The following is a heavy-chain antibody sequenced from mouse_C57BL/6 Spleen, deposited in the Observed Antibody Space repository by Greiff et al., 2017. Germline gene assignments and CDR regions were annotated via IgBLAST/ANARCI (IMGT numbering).Heavy chain of an antibody. V-gene: IGHV14-2*01. CDR3: AMLLREHFDY. CDR2: IDPEDGET. Sequence: VQLQQSGAELVKPGASVKLSCTASGFNIKDYYMHWVKQRTEQGLEWIGRIDPEDGETKYAPTFQGKATITADTSSNTAYLQLSSLTSEDTAVYYCAMLLREHFDYWGQGTTLTVSS. D-gene: IGHD1-1*01. CDR1: GFNIKDYY. J-gene: IGHJ2*01.